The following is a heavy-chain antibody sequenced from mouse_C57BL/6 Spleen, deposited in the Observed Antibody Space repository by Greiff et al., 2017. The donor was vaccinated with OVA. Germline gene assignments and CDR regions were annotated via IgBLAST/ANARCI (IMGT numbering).Heavy chain of an antibody. Sequence: VKLQESGAELVKPGASVKISCKASGYAFSSYWMNWVKQRPGKGLEWIGQIYPGDGDTNYNGKFKGKATLTADKSSSTAYMQLSSLTSEDSAVYFCARSPPYSMGTYWYFDVWGTGTTVTVSS. J-gene: IGHJ1*03. V-gene: IGHV1-80*01. CDR2: IYPGDGDT. CDR1: GYAFSSYW. D-gene: IGHD2-10*02. CDR3: ARSPPYSMGTYWYFDV.